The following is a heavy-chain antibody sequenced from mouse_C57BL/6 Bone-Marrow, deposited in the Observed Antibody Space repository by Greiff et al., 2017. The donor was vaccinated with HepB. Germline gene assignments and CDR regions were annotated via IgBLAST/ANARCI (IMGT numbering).Heavy chain of an antibody. CDR3: AREGEYQYGIHWYFDV. J-gene: IGHJ1*03. CDR1: GYTFTSYW. CDR2: IDPSDSYT. Sequence: QVQLQQPGAELVMPGASVKLSCKASGYTFTSYWMHWVKQRPGQGLEWIGEIDPSDSYTNYNQKFKGKSTLTVDKSSSTAYMQLSSLTSEDSAVYYCAREGEYQYGIHWYFDVWGTGTTVTVSS. V-gene: IGHV1-69*01. D-gene: IGHD2-1*01.